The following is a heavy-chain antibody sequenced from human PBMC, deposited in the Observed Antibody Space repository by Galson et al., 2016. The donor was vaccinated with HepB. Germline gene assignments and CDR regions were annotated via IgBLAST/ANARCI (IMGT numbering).Heavy chain of an antibody. CDR3: TRGYMQTGMNV. V-gene: IGHV6-1*01. CDR1: GDSVTSDITT. CDR2: TYSRSKWFT. J-gene: IGHJ6*02. D-gene: IGHD5-18*01. Sequence: CAISGDSVTSDITTWNWIRQSPPRGLEWLGRTYSRSKWFTDYAVSVEGRITINSDISRNQFSLQLDSVTPDDTAAYFCTRGYMQTGMNVWGQGTTVTVSS.